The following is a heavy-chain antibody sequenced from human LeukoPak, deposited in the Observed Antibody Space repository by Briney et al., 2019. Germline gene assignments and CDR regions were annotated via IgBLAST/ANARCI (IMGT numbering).Heavy chain of an antibody. CDR3: AKDLDYDFWSGMSAFDI. Sequence: GSLRLSCAASGFTFSSYAMSWVRQAPGKGLEWVSAISGSGGSTYYADSVEGRFTISRDNSKNTLYLQMNSLRAEDTAVYYCAKDLDYDFWSGMSAFDIWGQGTMVTVSS. CDR2: ISGSGGST. D-gene: IGHD3-3*01. CDR1: GFTFSSYA. J-gene: IGHJ3*02. V-gene: IGHV3-23*01.